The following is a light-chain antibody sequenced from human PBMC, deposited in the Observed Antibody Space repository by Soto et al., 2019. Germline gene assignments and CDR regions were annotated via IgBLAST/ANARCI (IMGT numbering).Light chain of an antibody. Sequence: DIQMTQSPSTLYGSVGDRVTITCRASQTISSWLAWYQQKPGKAPKLLIYAASTLQSGVPSRFSGSGSGTDFTLTISCLQSEDFATYYCQQSYSTWTFGQGTKVDI. V-gene: IGKV1-5*01. CDR1: QTISSW. J-gene: IGKJ1*01. CDR3: QQSYSTWT. CDR2: AAS.